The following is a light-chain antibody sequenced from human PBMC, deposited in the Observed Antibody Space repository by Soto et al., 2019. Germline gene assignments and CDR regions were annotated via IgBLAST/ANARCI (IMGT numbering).Light chain of an antibody. V-gene: IGKV1-5*01. Sequence: DIQMTQSPSTLSASVGDRVTITCRASQSISSWLVWYHQKPGKVPKLLIYDASSLESGVPSRFSGGGSGTEFTLTISSLQPDDFATYYCQQYDSYPWTFGQGTKVEIK. CDR3: QQYDSYPWT. CDR2: DAS. J-gene: IGKJ1*01. CDR1: QSISSW.